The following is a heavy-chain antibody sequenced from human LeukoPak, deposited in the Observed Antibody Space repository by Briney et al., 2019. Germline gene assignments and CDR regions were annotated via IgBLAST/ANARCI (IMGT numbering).Heavy chain of an antibody. D-gene: IGHD2-2*01. J-gene: IGHJ6*03. CDR1: GFTFSSYG. Sequence: GGSLRLSCAASGFTFSSYGMHWVRQAPGKGLEWVAFIRYDGSNKYYADSVKGRFTISRDNSKNTLYLQMNSLRAEDTAVYYCARRYQLLYYYYYYMDVWGKGTTVTVSS. V-gene: IGHV3-30*02. CDR3: ARRYQLLYYYYYYMDV. CDR2: IRYDGSNK.